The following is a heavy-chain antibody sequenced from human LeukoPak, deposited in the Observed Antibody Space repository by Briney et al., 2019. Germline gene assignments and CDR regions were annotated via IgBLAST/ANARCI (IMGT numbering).Heavy chain of an antibody. J-gene: IGHJ3*02. CDR2: ISYDGSKK. CDR1: GFTFSRYA. CDR3: ARERDEGGDFDM. D-gene: IGHD2-21*01. Sequence: GGSLRLSCAASGFTFSRYAMHWVRQAPGKGLEWVAVISYDGSKKNYADSAKGRFTISRDNSKNTVFLQMNSLRVEDTAVYYIARERDEGGDFDMWGQGTMVIVSS. V-gene: IGHV3-30*14.